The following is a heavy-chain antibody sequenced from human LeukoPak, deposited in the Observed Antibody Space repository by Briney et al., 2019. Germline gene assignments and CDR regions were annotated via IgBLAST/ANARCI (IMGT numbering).Heavy chain of an antibody. CDR1: GGTFSSYA. Sequence: SVKVACKASGGTFSSYAISWVRQAPGQGLEWMGGIIPIFGTANYAQKFQGRVTITADESTSTAYMELSSLRSEDTAVYYCAMANSSSWFPSYLFQPGLDYWGQGTLVTVSS. D-gene: IGHD6-13*01. CDR2: IIPIFGTA. CDR3: AMANSSSWFPSYLFQPGLDY. J-gene: IGHJ4*02. V-gene: IGHV1-69*13.